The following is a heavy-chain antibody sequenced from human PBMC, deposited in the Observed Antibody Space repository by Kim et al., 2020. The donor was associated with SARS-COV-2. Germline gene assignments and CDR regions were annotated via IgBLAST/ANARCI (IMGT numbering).Heavy chain of an antibody. V-gene: IGHV1-18*01. Sequence: ASVKVSCRASGYNFGSYGISCLRQAPGQGLEWVAWISPYNGDTNYAQKLRGRVTLTINKSTTTAYMDLRSLTSDDTATYYCATIGFRTSPGNRFDPWGQGTLVTVSS. CDR1: GYNFGSYG. J-gene: IGHJ5*02. CDR2: ISPYNGDT. CDR3: ATIGFRTSPGNRFDP. D-gene: IGHD5-18*01.